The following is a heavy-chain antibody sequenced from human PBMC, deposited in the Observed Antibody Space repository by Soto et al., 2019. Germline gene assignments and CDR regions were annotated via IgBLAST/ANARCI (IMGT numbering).Heavy chain of an antibody. V-gene: IGHV3-23*01. D-gene: IGHD4-17*01. J-gene: IGHJ6*03. CDR1: GFTFSSYA. CDR3: AKDLDYGDYYYYYMDV. CDR2: ISGSGGST. Sequence: GSLRLSCAASGFTFSSYAMSWVRQAPGKGLEWVSAISGSGGSTYYADSVKGRFTISRDNSKNTLYLQMNSLRAEDTAVYYCAKDLDYGDYYYYYMDVWGKGTTVTVSS.